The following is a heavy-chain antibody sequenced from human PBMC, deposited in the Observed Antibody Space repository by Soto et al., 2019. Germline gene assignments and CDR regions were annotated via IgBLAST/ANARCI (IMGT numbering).Heavy chain of an antibody. Sequence: QVQLVQSGAEVKKPGASVKVSCKASGYTFTSYAMHWVRQAPGQRLEWMGWINADNGNTKYSQNFQGRVTITRDTSANTAYMELSSLTSEDTAVYYCASDRSYSSGGALDYWGQGTLVTVSS. CDR2: INADNGNT. J-gene: IGHJ4*02. CDR3: ASDRSYSSGGALDY. V-gene: IGHV1-3*01. D-gene: IGHD2-15*01. CDR1: GYTFTSYA.